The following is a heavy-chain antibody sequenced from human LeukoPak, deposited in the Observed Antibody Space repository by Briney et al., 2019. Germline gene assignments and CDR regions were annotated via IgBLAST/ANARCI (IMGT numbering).Heavy chain of an antibody. J-gene: IGHJ5*02. CDR1: GGSISSYY. CDR2: IYYSGST. D-gene: IGHD6-19*01. CDR3: ARASSGWSRYWFDP. Sequence: PSETLSLTCTVSGGSISSYYWSWIRQPPGKGLEWIGYIYYSGSTNYNPSLKSRVTISVDTSKNLFSLKLSSVTAADTAVYYCARASSGWSRYWFDPWGQGTLVTVSS. V-gene: IGHV4-59*01.